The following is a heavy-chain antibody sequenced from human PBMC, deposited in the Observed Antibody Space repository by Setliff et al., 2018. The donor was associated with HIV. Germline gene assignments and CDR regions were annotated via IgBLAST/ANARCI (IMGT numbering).Heavy chain of an antibody. CDR3: APLVGATGAPSY. V-gene: IGHV3-48*03. Sequence: GESLKISCAASGFTFSSYEMNWVRQAPGKGLEWVSYISTSGNRIHYADSAKGRFTISRDNAKNSLYLQMDSLRAEDTAVYYCAPLVGATGAPSYWGQGTLVTVPQ. J-gene: IGHJ4*02. CDR1: GFTFSSYE. D-gene: IGHD1-26*01. CDR2: ISTSGNRI.